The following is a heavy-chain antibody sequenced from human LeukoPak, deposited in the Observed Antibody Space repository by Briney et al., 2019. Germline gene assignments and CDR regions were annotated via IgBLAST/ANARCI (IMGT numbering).Heavy chain of an antibody. Sequence: ASVKVSCKASGYTFTSYGISWVRQAPGQGLEWMGWISRYNGNTNYAQNLQGRVTMTTDTSTSTAYMELRSLRSDDTAVYYCARDELLPATAIPIDYWGQGTLVTVSS. D-gene: IGHD2-2*02. V-gene: IGHV1-18*04. CDR3: ARDELLPATAIPIDY. J-gene: IGHJ4*02. CDR1: GYTFTSYG. CDR2: ISRYNGNT.